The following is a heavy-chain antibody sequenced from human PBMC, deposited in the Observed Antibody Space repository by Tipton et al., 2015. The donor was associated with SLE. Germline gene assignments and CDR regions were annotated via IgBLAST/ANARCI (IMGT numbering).Heavy chain of an antibody. V-gene: IGHV3-21*01. D-gene: IGHD2-2*01. Sequence: SLRLSCAASGFTFSSYSMNWVRQAPGKGLEWVSSISSSSSYIYYADSVKGRFTISRDNAKNSLYLQMNSLRAEDTAVYYCARDSTSWDYYYYYGMDVWGQGTTVTVSS. J-gene: IGHJ6*02. CDR1: GFTFSSYS. CDR3: ARDSTSWDYYYYYGMDV. CDR2: ISSSSSYI.